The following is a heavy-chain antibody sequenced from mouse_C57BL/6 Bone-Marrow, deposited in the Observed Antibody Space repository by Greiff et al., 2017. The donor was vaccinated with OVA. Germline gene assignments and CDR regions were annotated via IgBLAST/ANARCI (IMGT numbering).Heavy chain of an antibody. CDR1: GVDFSRYW. J-gene: IGHJ1*03. V-gene: IGHV4-1*01. D-gene: IGHD1-1*01. Sequence: TASGVDFSRYWMSWVRRAPGKGLEWIGEINPDSSTINYAPSLKDKFIISRDNAKNTLYLQMSKVRSEDTALYYCARLGITTVVATGYFDVWGTGTTVTVSS. CDR3: ARLGITTVVATGYFDV. CDR2: INPDSSTI.